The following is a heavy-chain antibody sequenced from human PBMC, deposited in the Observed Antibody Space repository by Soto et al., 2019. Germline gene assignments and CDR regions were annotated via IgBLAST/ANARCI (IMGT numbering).Heavy chain of an antibody. Sequence: GGSLRLSCVASGFTFSTYPMTWVRQVPGKGLEWVSGISGSGGTAYYADSVKGRFTISRDNSRNMLYLQMNSLRAEDTAVYYCAKDFRGYSYGPVGDYWGQGTLVTVSS. J-gene: IGHJ4*02. CDR3: AKDFRGYSYGPVGDY. CDR2: ISGSGGTA. CDR1: GFTFSTYP. D-gene: IGHD5-18*01. V-gene: IGHV3-23*01.